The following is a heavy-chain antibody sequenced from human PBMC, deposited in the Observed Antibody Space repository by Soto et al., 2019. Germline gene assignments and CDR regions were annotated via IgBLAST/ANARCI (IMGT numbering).Heavy chain of an antibody. Sequence: AETLSLTCPVSGGSVSSGSYHWSWIRQPPGKGLEWIGYMYNSGSTNYNPSLKSRVIISVDTSKNQFSLKLSSVTAADKAVYYCARVSSGWYYFDYWGQGTLVTVSS. CDR3: ARVSSGWYYFDY. D-gene: IGHD6-19*01. V-gene: IGHV4-61*01. J-gene: IGHJ4*02. CDR2: MYNSGST. CDR1: GGSVSSGSYH.